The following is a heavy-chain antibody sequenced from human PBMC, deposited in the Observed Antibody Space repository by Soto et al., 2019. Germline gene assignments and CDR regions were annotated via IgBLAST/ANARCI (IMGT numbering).Heavy chain of an antibody. J-gene: IGHJ4*02. CDR1: GYNFKNYA. V-gene: IGHV1-3*01. CDR2: SNAGSGNS. CDR3: VRDDRAISGVVTLDY. D-gene: IGHD3-10*01. Sequence: QVQLVQSGAEVKRPGASVRVSCKASGYNFKNYAIHWVRQAPGQRLEWMGRSNAGSGNSRYSQKFQGRVSITRDTAANTVQMDLRSLKSEDTATCYCVRDDRAISGVVTLDYWGLGALVTVAS.